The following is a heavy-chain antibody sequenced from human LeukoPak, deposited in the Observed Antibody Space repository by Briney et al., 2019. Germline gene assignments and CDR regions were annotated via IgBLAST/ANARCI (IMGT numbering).Heavy chain of an antibody. V-gene: IGHV1-3*01. CDR3: ARVTMVRAFDY. CDR1: GGTFSSYA. CDR2: INAGNGNT. J-gene: IGHJ4*02. D-gene: IGHD3-10*01. Sequence: ASVTVSCTASGGTFSSYAISWVRQAPGQRLEWMGWINAGNGNTKYSQKFQGRVTITRDTSASTAYMELSSLRSEDTAVYYCARVTMVRAFDYWGQGTLVTVSS.